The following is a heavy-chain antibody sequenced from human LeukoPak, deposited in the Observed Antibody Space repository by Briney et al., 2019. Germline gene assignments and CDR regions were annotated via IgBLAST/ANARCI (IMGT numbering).Heavy chain of an antibody. Sequence: SVKVSCKASGGTFSSHAISWVRQAPGQGLEWMGGIIPIFGTANYAQKFQGRVTITADESTSTAYMEPSSLRSEDTAVYYCARVSGYSSGWPLLDYWGQGTLVTVSS. J-gene: IGHJ4*02. D-gene: IGHD6-19*01. V-gene: IGHV1-69*13. CDR1: GGTFSSHA. CDR3: ARVSGYSSGWPLLDY. CDR2: IIPIFGTA.